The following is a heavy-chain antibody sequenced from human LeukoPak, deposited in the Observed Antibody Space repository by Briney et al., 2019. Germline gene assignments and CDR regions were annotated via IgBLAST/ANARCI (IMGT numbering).Heavy chain of an antibody. CDR3: AKDTQRGSYGY. D-gene: IGHD1-26*01. Sequence: GGSLRLSCAASGFTFSIYAMSWVRQAPGKGLEWVSDIDGSGVTTYYADSVKGRFTISRDNSKNTLHLQMNSLRAEDTAVYYCAKDTQRGSYGYWGQGTLVTVSS. CDR2: IDGSGVTT. J-gene: IGHJ4*02. CDR1: GFTFSIYA. V-gene: IGHV3-23*01.